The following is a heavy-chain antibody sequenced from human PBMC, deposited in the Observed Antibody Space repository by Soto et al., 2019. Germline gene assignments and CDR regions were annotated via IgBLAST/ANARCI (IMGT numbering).Heavy chain of an antibody. CDR2: ISGSGGSA. D-gene: IGHD5-12*01. V-gene: IGHV3-23*01. J-gene: IGHJ4*02. CDR1: GFTFSSYA. Sequence: GGSLRLSCAASGFTFSSYAMSWVRQAPGKGLEWVSAISGSGGSAYYADSVKGRFTISRDNSKNTLYLQMNSLRAEDTAVYYCAKFTRRDGYNPTYWGQGTLVTVSS. CDR3: AKFTRRDGYNPTY.